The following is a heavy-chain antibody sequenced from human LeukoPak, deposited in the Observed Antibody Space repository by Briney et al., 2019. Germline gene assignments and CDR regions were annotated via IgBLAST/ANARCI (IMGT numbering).Heavy chain of an antibody. J-gene: IGHJ4*02. D-gene: IGHD6-19*01. CDR2: ISDSGST. CDR1: GFTFSSYS. V-gene: IGHV3-23*01. CDR3: ASGVGGNSGWYLAFDY. Sequence: PWGSLRLSCAASGFTFSSYSMSWVRQAPGKGLEWVSAISDSGSTYYAHSLKGRFTISRDNSKKTLFMQMNRLRGEDTAVYYCASGVGGNSGWYLAFDYWGKGTMVTVSS.